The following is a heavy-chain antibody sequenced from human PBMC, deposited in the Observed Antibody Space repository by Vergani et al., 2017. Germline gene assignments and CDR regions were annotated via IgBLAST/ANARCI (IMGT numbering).Heavy chain of an antibody. CDR3: ARDSSYCGGDCYYDY. CDR1: GFTFSSYW. D-gene: IGHD2-21*02. CDR2: INSDGSST. Sequence: EVQVVQSGGGLVKPGGSLRLSCAASGFTFSSYWMHWVRQAPGKGLVWVSRINSDGSSTSYADSVKGRFTISRDNAKNTLYLQMNSLRAEDTAVYYCARDSSYCGGDCYYDYWGQGTLVTVSS. V-gene: IGHV3-74*01. J-gene: IGHJ4*02.